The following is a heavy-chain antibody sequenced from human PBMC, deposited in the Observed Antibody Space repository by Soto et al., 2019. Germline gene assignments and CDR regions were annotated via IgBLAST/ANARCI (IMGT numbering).Heavy chain of an antibody. Sequence: GGSLRLSCAASGFTVSSNYMSWVRQAPGKGLEWVSVIYSGGSTYYADSVKGRFTISRDNSKNTLYLQMNSLRAEDTAVYYCAAEVTYSSSFDYWGQGTLVTVSS. CDR3: AAEVTYSSSFDY. V-gene: IGHV3-66*01. D-gene: IGHD6-6*01. J-gene: IGHJ4*02. CDR2: IYSGGST. CDR1: GFTVSSNY.